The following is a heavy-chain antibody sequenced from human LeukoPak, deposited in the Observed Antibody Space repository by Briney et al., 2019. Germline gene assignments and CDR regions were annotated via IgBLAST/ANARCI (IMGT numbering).Heavy chain of an antibody. D-gene: IGHD3-22*01. CDR1: GFTFSSYS. CDR3: ATRGYDSSGYYYADQAVDY. J-gene: IGHJ4*02. CDR2: ISRSSSYI. Sequence: GGSLRFSCAASGFTFSSYSMNWVRQAPGKGLEWVSSISRSSSYIYYADSVKGRFTISRDNAKNSLYLQMNSLRAEDTAVYYCATRGYDSSGYYYADQAVDYWGQGTLVTVSS. V-gene: IGHV3-21*01.